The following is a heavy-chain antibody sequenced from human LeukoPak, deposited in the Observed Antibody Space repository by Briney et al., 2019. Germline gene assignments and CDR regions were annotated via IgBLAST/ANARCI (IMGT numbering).Heavy chain of an antibody. CDR2: ISAYNGNT. Sequence: ASVKVSCKASGYTFTSYGLSCVRPAPGQGLEWMGWISAYNGNTNYAQKLQGRVTMTTDTSTSTAYMELRSLRSDDTAVYYCARDHSGYVVGGDYWGQGTLVTVSS. V-gene: IGHV1-18*01. D-gene: IGHD5-12*01. J-gene: IGHJ4*02. CDR1: GYTFTSYG. CDR3: ARDHSGYVVGGDY.